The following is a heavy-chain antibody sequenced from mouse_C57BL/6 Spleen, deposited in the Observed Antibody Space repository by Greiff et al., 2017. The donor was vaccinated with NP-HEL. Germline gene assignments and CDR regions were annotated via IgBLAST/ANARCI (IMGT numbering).Heavy chain of an antibody. D-gene: IGHD1-1*01. V-gene: IGHV5-6*01. Sequence: EVQGVESGGDLVKPGGSLKLSCAASGFTFSSYGMSWVRQTPDKRLEWVATISSGGSYTYYPDSVKGRFTISRDNAKNTLYLQMSSLKSEDAAKYCGRRQGSSYPVFIDYWGQGTSLTVSS. CDR1: GFTFSSYG. CDR2: ISSGGSYT. CDR3: RRQGSSYPVFIDY. J-gene: IGHJ2*02.